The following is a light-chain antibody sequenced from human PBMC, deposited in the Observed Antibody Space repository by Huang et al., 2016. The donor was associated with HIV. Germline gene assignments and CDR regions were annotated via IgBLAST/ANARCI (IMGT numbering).Light chain of an antibody. J-gene: IGKJ1*01. CDR3: QQYNSYSPWT. V-gene: IGKV1-5*03. CDR2: KAS. CDR1: QSISSW. Sequence: DIQITQSPSTLSASVGDRVTITCRASQSISSWLAWYQQKPGQAPKLLIYKASSLERGVPSRFSGSGAGTEFTLTISSLQPDDFATYYCQQYNSYSPWTFGQGTKVEIK.